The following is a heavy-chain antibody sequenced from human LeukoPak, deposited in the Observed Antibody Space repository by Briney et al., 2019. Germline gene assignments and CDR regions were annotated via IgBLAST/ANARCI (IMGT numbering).Heavy chain of an antibody. CDR3: ARDSSTYYYDS. V-gene: IGHV4-61*02. CDR2: IYTSGST. D-gene: IGHD3-22*01. Sequence: SETLSLTCTVSGGSISSGSYYWSWIRQPAGKGLEWIGRIYTSGSTNYNPSLKSRVTISVDTSKNQFSPKLSSVTAADTAVYYCARDSSTYYYDSWGQGTLVTVSS. CDR1: GGSISSGSYY. J-gene: IGHJ4*02.